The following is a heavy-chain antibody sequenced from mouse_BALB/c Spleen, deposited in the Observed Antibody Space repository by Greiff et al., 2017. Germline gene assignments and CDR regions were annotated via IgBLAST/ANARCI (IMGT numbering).Heavy chain of an antibody. J-gene: IGHJ4*01. Sequence: QLQQSGAELVRPGSSVKISCKASGYAFSSYWMNWVKQRPGQGLEWIGQIYPGDGDTNYNGKFKGKATLTADKSSSTAYMQLSSLTSEDSAVYFCARFTATWGAMDYWGQGTSVTVSS. CDR3: ARFTATWGAMDY. CDR2: IYPGDGDT. D-gene: IGHD1-2*01. CDR1: GYAFSSYW. V-gene: IGHV1-80*01.